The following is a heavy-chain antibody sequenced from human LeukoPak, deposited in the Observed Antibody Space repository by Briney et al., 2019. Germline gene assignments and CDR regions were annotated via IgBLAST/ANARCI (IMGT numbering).Heavy chain of an antibody. CDR1: GGSISSYY. CDR2: IYYSGST. V-gene: IGHV4-59*04. CDR3: ATNLYGSGNYFAY. D-gene: IGHD3-10*01. J-gene: IGHJ4*02. Sequence: SETLSLTCIVSGGSISSYYWSWIRQPPGKGLEWIGSIYYSGSTYYNPSLKSRVTISVDTSKNQFSLKLTSVTAADTAVYYCATNLYGSGNYFAYWGQGTLVTVSS.